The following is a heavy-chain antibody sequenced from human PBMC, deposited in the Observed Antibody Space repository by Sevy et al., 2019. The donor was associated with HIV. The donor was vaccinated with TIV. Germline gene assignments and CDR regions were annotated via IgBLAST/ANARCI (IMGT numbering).Heavy chain of an antibody. D-gene: IGHD3-22*01. Sequence: GRSLRLSCAASGFTFNIYAMSWVRQAPGKGLEWLSAISGGGDGTYYADSVKGRFTISEDNSRNTLYLQMNSLRAEDQAVYYCAKRPYYYYNSDGHLVSSTEEADYWGQGTLVTVSS. CDR3: AKRPYYYYNSDGHLVSSTEEADY. CDR1: GFTFNIYA. V-gene: IGHV3-23*01. CDR2: ISGGGDGT. J-gene: IGHJ4*02.